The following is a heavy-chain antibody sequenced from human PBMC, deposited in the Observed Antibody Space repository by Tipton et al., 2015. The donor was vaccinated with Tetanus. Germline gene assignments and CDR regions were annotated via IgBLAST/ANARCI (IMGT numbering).Heavy chain of an antibody. CDR1: GALLTTGGYS. V-gene: IGHV4-30-2*01. J-gene: IGHJ6*01. CDR3: ARDRITGPTGRYYAMDV. Sequence: TLSLTCNVTGALLTTGGYSWGWIRQPPGQGLEWIGYIYYSGSATYNPSVASRATVSIDMSKNQFSLRLTSATAADTAVYYCARDRITGPTGRYYAMDVWGQGTTVTVSS. CDR2: IYYSGSA. D-gene: IGHD1-7*01.